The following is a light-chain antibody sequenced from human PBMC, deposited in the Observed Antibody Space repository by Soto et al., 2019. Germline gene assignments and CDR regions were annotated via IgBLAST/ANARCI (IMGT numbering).Light chain of an antibody. Sequence: QSVLTQPPSASGTPGQRVTISCSGSSSNIGSNFVYWYQQFPGTAPKLLIYRNNQRPSGVPDRFSGSKSGTSASLAISGLPSEDEADYYCAAWDDSLNGGVFGGGTKLTVL. CDR2: RNN. CDR1: SSNIGSNF. CDR3: AAWDDSLNGGV. J-gene: IGLJ3*02. V-gene: IGLV1-47*01.